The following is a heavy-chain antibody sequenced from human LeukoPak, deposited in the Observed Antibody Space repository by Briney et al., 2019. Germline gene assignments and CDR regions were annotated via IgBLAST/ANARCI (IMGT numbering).Heavy chain of an antibody. V-gene: IGHV1-18*01. J-gene: IGHJ5*02. CDR1: GYTFTSYG. CDR3: ARDDIVVVVAAKGGQGWFDP. CDR2: ISAYNGNT. Sequence: GASVKVSCKASGYTFTSYGISWVRQAPGQGLEWMGWISAYNGNTNYAQKLQGRVTMTTDTSTSTAYMELRSLRSDDTAVYYCARDDIVVVVAAKGGQGWFDPWGQGTLVTVSS. D-gene: IGHD2-15*01.